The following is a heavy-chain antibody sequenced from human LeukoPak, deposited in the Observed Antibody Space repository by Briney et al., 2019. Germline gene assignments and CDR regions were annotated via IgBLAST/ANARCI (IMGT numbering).Heavy chain of an antibody. J-gene: IGHJ3*02. V-gene: IGHV3-23*01. Sequence: GGSLRLSCAASGFTFSSYAMSWVRQAPGKGLEWVSAISGSGGSTYYADSVKGRFTISRDNSKNTLYLQVNSLRAEDTAVYYCAKDHEVIVVVVADAFDIWGQGTMVTVSS. CDR2: ISGSGGST. CDR3: AKDHEVIVVVVADAFDI. CDR1: GFTFSSYA. D-gene: IGHD2-15*01.